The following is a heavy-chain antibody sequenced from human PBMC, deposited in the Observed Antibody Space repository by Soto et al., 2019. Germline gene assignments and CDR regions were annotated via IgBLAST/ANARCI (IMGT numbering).Heavy chain of an antibody. CDR2: IIPIFGTA. Sequence: QVQLVQSGAEVKKPGSSVKVSCKASGGTFSSYAISWVRQAPGQGREWMGGIIPIFGTANYAQKFQGRVTITEDDSTSTAYMELSSLRFEDTAVYYCARGGRIQLWFLDPYGYGMDVWGQGTTFTVSS. D-gene: IGHD5-18*01. CDR3: ARGGRIQLWFLDPYGYGMDV. CDR1: GGTFSSYA. V-gene: IGHV1-69*01. J-gene: IGHJ6*02.